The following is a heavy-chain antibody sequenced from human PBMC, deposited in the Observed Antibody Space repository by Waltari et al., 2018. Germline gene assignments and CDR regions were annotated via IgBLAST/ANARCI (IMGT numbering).Heavy chain of an antibody. J-gene: IGHJ4*02. D-gene: IGHD3-16*01. CDR1: GFTFDDYA. V-gene: IGHV3-9*01. CDR3: ARASGFGTTWPTDY. CDR2: INWNSGYI. Sequence: EVQLVESGGGLVQPGRSLRLSCAASGFTFDDYAMHWVRQAPGNGLEWVSGINWNSGYIGYADSVKSRFTISRDNAKNSLYLQMNSLTTEDTALYYCARASGFGTTWPTDYWGQGTLVIVSS.